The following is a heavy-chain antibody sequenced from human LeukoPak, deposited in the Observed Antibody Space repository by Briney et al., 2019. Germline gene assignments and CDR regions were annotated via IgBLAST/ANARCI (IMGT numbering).Heavy chain of an antibody. Sequence: SVKVSCKASGGTFSSYAISWVRQAPGQGLEWMGRIIPILGIANYAQKFQGRVTITADKSTGTAYMELSSLRSEDTAVYYCARAPLTYCSGGSCYSRSNYYYGMDVWGQGTTVTVSS. CDR2: IIPILGIA. V-gene: IGHV1-69*04. D-gene: IGHD2-15*01. J-gene: IGHJ6*02. CDR3: ARAPLTYCSGGSCYSRSNYYYGMDV. CDR1: GGTFSSYA.